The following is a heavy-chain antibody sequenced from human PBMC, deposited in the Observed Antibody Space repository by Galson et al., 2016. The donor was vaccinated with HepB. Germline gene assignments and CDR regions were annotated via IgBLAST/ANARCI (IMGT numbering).Heavy chain of an antibody. CDR3: AVVVVGSGGAFDI. CDR2: TYYGRDN. Sequence: LSLTCTVPGASLGDSDYHWAWIRQPAGKGLEWMAHTYYGRDNRYNPSLKGRVTMSIDTSTNKMSLTLTSVTAADTAVYHCAVVVVGSGGAFDIWGQGTMVTVSS. CDR1: GASLGDSDYH. J-gene: IGHJ3*02. V-gene: IGHV4-61*08. D-gene: IGHD2-2*01.